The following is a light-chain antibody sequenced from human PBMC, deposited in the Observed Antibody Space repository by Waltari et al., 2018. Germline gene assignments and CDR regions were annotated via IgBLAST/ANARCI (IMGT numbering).Light chain of an antibody. J-gene: IGKJ1*01. CDR1: QSIGIY. CDR2: HAS. Sequence: VLTQSPATLSLSPRERATPACRASQSIGIYLAWYQQKPGQAPRLLMYHASTRATGIPDRFSGSGSGTDFTLTISRLEPEDFAVYYCQKYESFPATFGQGTKVEIK. V-gene: IGKV3-20*01. CDR3: QKYESFPAT.